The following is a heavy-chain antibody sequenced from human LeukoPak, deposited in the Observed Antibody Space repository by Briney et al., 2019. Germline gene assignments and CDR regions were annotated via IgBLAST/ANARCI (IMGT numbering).Heavy chain of an antibody. CDR1: GYTFTSYS. J-gene: IGHJ3*02. D-gene: IGHD3-10*01. V-gene: IGHV1-18*01. CDR3: ARVGDMVRGVMITDAFDI. Sequence: ASVKVSCKASGYTFTSYSISWVRQAPGQGLEWMGWISAYNDNTNYAQKLQGRVTMTTDTSTSTAYMELRSLRSDDTAVYYCARVGDMVRGVMITDAFDIWGQGTMVTVSS. CDR2: ISAYNDNT.